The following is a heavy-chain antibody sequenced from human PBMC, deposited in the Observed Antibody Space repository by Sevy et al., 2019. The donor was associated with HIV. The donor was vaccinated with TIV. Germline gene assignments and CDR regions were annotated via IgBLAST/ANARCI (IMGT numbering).Heavy chain of an antibody. CDR1: ALTFSNYA. Sequence: GGSLRLSCAASALTFSNYAMSWVRQAPGKGLEWVSTISGYGDTTYYADSVKGRFTISRDNSKDTLFLQMSSLRAEDTAVYYCAVLDSSEGYFDSWGQGTLVTVSS. V-gene: IGHV3-23*01. CDR2: ISGYGDTT. D-gene: IGHD3-22*01. CDR3: AVLDSSEGYFDS. J-gene: IGHJ4*02.